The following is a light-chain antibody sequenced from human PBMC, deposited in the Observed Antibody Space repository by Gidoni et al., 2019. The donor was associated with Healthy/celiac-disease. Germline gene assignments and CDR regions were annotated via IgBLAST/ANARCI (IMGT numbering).Light chain of an antibody. CDR2: GAS. CDR1: QSFSSN. Sequence: EIVMPQSLATLSVSPGESATLSCRASQSFSSNLAWYQQKPGQAPRLRIYGASTRATGIPARFSGSGSGTEFTLTISSRQSEDFAVYYCQQYNNWPPWTFGQXTKVEIK. J-gene: IGKJ1*01. CDR3: QQYNNWPPWT. V-gene: IGKV3-15*01.